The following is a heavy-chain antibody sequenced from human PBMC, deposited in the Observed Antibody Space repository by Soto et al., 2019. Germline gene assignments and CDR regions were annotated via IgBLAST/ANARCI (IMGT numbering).Heavy chain of an antibody. CDR2: ISTYDGNT. CDR3: ARDPLATPFDY. CDR1: GYTFTNYG. J-gene: IGHJ4*02. D-gene: IGHD5-12*01. V-gene: IGHV1-18*01. Sequence: GASVKVSCKASGYTFTNYGISWVRQAPGQGLEWMGRISTYDGNTNYAQKLQGRVTMTTDTSTNTAYMELRSLRSDDTAVYFCARDPLATPFDYWGQGTLVTVSS.